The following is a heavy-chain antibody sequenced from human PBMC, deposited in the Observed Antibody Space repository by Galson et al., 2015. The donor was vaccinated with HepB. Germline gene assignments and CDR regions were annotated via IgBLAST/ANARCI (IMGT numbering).Heavy chain of an antibody. CDR1: GYTFTGDY. Sequence: SVKVSCKASGYTFTGDYMHWVQQAPGQGLEWMGWINPNSGGTNYAQKFQGRVTMTRDTSISTAYMELSRLRSDDTAVYYCTMTLGYCSSTSCYTGIRFDPWGQGTLVTVSS. V-gene: IGHV1-2*02. D-gene: IGHD2-2*02. CDR2: INPNSGGT. CDR3: TMTLGYCSSTSCYTGIRFDP. J-gene: IGHJ5*02.